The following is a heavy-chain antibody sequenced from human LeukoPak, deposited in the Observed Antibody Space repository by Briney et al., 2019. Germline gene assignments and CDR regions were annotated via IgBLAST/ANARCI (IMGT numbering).Heavy chain of an antibody. V-gene: IGHV3-21*04. D-gene: IGHD3-3*01. J-gene: IGHJ4*02. Sequence: KAGGSLRLSCAASGFTFSSYSMTWVRQAPGKGVEWVSSISSSSSYIYYADSVKGRFTISRDNAKNTLYLQMNSLRAEDTAVYYCAKPNLYYDFWSGYLDWGQGTLVTVS. CDR2: ISSSSSYI. CDR1: GFTFSSYS. CDR3: AKPNLYYDFWSGYLD.